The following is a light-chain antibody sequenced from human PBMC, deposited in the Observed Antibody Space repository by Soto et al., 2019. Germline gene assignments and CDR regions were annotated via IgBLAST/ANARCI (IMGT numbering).Light chain of an antibody. CDR2: DAS. CDR1: QGISSW. J-gene: IGKJ5*01. Sequence: DIQMTQSPSSVSASVGDRVTITCRASQGISSWLAWYQQKPGKAPKLLIYDASALPRGVPSRFSGSGSGTDFTLTISSLQPEDFATYYCQQSYSTPITFGQGTRLEIK. CDR3: QQSYSTPIT. V-gene: IGKV1-12*01.